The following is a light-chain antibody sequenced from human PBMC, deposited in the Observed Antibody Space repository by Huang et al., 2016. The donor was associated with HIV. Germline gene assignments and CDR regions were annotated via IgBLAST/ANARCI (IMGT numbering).Light chain of an antibody. CDR1: QSVSSN. Sequence: EIVMTQSPATLSVSPGERPTLSCRASQSVSSNLAWYQQKPGQAPRLLSYGASTRATGIPARFSGSGSGTEFTLTISSLQSEDFAVYYCQQYNNWPPLTFGGGTKVEIK. CDR2: GAS. CDR3: QQYNNWPPLT. J-gene: IGKJ4*01. V-gene: IGKV3-15*01.